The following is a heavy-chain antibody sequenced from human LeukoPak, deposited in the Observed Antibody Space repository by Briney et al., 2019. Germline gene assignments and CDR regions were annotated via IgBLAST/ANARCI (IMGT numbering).Heavy chain of an antibody. J-gene: IGHJ6*03. Sequence: GGSLRLSCAASGFTFSSYSMNWVRQAPGKGLEWVSSISSSSSYIYYADSVKGRFTISRDNAKNSLYLQMNSLRAEDTAVYYCARDRIAHGGGSYYMDVWGKGTTVTVSS. CDR3: ARDRIAHGGGSYYMDV. CDR1: GFTFSSYS. V-gene: IGHV3-21*01. D-gene: IGHD4-23*01. CDR2: ISSSSSYI.